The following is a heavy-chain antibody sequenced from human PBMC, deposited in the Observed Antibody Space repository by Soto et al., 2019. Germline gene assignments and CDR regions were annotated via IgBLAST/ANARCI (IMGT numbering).Heavy chain of an antibody. J-gene: IGHJ4*02. D-gene: IGHD1-26*01. CDR3: ARTRREGFDY. CDR1: GGSFSGYY. V-gene: IGHV4-34*01. Sequence: QVQLQQWGAGLLKPSETLSLTCAVYGGSFSGYYWSWIRKPPGKGLEWIGEINHSGSTDYNPSLKSRVTISVETSKNQFSLKLSSVTAADTAVYYCARTRREGFDYWGQGTLVTVSS. CDR2: INHSGST.